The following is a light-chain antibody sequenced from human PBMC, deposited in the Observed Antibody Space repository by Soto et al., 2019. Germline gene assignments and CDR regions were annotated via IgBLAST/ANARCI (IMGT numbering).Light chain of an antibody. V-gene: IGKV3D-20*02. CDR2: DTS. Sequence: EFVLTHSPGTLSLSPGERATLSCRASQSVSSSYLGWYQQKPGQAPRLLIYDTSNRATGIPARFSGSGSGTDFTLTISSLESEDFAVYYCQQRANWPPITFGQGTRLEIK. CDR3: QQRANWPPIT. CDR1: QSVSSSY. J-gene: IGKJ5*01.